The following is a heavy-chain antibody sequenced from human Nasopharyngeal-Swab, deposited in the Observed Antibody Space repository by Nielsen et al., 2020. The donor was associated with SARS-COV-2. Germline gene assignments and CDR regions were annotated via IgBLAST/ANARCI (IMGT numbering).Heavy chain of an antibody. Sequence: SETLSLTCTVSGGSISSSSYYWGWIRQLPGKGLEWIGSIYYSGSTYYNPSLKSRVTISVDTSKNQFSLKLSSVTAADTAVYYCARHRHRSSGNPHYFDYWGQGTLVTVSS. V-gene: IGHV4-39*01. CDR3: ARHRHRSSGNPHYFDY. D-gene: IGHD3-22*01. CDR1: GGSISSSSYY. J-gene: IGHJ4*02. CDR2: IYYSGST.